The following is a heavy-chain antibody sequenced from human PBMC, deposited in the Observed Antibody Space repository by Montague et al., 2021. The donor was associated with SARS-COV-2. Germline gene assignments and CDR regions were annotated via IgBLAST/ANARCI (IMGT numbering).Heavy chain of an antibody. CDR3: ARENTVTTFGGPYYIDS. CDR2: IYDSGST. V-gene: IGHV4-59*02. D-gene: IGHD4-17*01. Sequence: SETLSLTCILSGRSVRSYYWSWIRQPPGKGLEWIGYIYDSGSTNXNPSLKSRVTISVDTSKNQFSLKLSSVTAADTAVYYCARENTVTTFGGPYYIDSWGQGTLVTVSA. CDR1: GRSVRSYY. J-gene: IGHJ4*02.